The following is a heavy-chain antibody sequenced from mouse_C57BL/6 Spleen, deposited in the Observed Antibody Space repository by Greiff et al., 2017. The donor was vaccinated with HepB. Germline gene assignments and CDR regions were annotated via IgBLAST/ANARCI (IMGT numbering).Heavy chain of an antibody. D-gene: IGHD2-5*01. Sequence: EVKLVESGGGLVKPGGSLKLSCAASGFTFSSYAMSWVRQTPEKRLEWVATISDGGSYTYYPDNVKGRFTISRDNAKNNLYLQMSPLKSEDTAMYYCARDHGYSNYLFAYWGQGTLVTVSA. CDR2: ISDGGSYT. CDR1: GFTFSSYA. CDR3: ARDHGYSNYLFAY. J-gene: IGHJ3*01. V-gene: IGHV5-4*01.